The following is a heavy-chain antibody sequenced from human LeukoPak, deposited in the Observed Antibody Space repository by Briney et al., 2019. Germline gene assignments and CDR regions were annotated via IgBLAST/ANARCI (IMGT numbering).Heavy chain of an antibody. J-gene: IGHJ4*02. Sequence: SETLSLTCIVSGGSTSGGNYYWGWIRRPPGKGLEWIGGISSSGNTYYNPSLKSRITISIDTSKNHFSLKLGSVTAADTAVYYCARLGAGPTYYDFWSGYSSFYFDYWGQGTLVTVSS. D-gene: IGHD3-3*01. V-gene: IGHV4-39*02. CDR3: ARLGAGPTYYDFWSGYSSFYFDY. CDR1: GGSTSGGNYY. CDR2: ISSSGNT.